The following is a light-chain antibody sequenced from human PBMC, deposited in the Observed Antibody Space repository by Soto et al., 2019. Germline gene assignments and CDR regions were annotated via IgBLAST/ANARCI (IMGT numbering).Light chain of an antibody. CDR2: EVN. CDR1: SSDVGGYNY. CDR3: KSYTGINNGV. Sequence: QSVLTQPPSASGSPGQSVTISCTGTSSDVGGYNYVSWYQQHPGKAPKVMFYEVNKRPSGVPDRFSGSKSGNTASLTISGLQAEDEADYYCKSYTGINNGVFGGGTKLTVL. J-gene: IGLJ3*02. V-gene: IGLV2-8*01.